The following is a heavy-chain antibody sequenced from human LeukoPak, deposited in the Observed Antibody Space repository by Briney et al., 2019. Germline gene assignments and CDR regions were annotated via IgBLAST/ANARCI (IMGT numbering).Heavy chain of an antibody. Sequence: ASVKVSCKASGYTFTSYYIHWVRHAPGQGLEWVGAINPYDGTTTYAQKLQGRVTMTRDTSTPTLYMELYSLRSDDTPVYRCARKGSGWYITYYYGMDVWGEGTTVTVSS. V-gene: IGHV1-46*01. D-gene: IGHD6-19*01. CDR1: GYTFTSYY. CDR2: INPYDGTT. CDR3: ARKGSGWYITYYYGMDV. J-gene: IGHJ6*02.